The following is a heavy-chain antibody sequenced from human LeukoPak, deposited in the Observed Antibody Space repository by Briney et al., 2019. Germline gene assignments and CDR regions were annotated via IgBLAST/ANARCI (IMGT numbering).Heavy chain of an antibody. Sequence: GGSLRLXCAASGFTFSDYYMSWIRQAPGKGLEWVSYISSSGSTRYYADSVKGRFTISRDNAKNSLYLQMNSLRAEDTAVYYCARTSVEMATKYYYYYMDVWGKGTTVTVSS. D-gene: IGHD5-24*01. CDR3: ARTSVEMATKYYYYYMDV. J-gene: IGHJ6*03. CDR2: ISSSGSTR. V-gene: IGHV3-11*04. CDR1: GFTFSDYY.